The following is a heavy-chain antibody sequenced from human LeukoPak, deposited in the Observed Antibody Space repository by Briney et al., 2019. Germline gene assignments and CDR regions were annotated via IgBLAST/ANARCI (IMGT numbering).Heavy chain of an antibody. CDR1: GFTFSNCA. V-gene: IGHV3-30-3*01. Sequence: GGSLRLSCAASGFTFSNCAMHWVRQSPGKGLEWVAVISYDGSDKYYADSVKGRFTISRDNSKNTLYLQMNSLRPEDTAVYYRASDWGRRYSSGWYGDFDYWGQGTLVTVSS. CDR3: ASDWGRRYSSGWYGDFDY. CDR2: ISYDGSDK. J-gene: IGHJ4*02. D-gene: IGHD6-19*01.